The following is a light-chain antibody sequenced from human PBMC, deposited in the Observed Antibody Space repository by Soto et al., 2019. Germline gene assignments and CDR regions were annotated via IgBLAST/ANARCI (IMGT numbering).Light chain of an antibody. V-gene: IGKV3-20*01. CDR2: GAS. J-gene: IGKJ4*01. Sequence: EIVLTQSPGTLSLSPGERATLSCRASQSVRSSYLAWYQQKPGQAPRLLIYGASSRATGIPDRFSGSGSGTDFTLTISRLEPEDFAVYYCQQYNNWPSLTFGGGTKVEIK. CDR1: QSVRSSY. CDR3: QQYNNWPSLT.